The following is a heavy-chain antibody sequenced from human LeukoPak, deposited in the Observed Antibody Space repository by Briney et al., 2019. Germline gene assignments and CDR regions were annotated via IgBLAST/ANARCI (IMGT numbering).Heavy chain of an antibody. D-gene: IGHD2-8*01. V-gene: IGHV3-11*04. J-gene: IGHJ3*02. CDR2: ISSSGSTI. CDR1: GFTFSDYY. Sequence: GGSLRLSCAASGFTFSDYYMSWIRQAPGKGLEWVSYISSSGSTIYYADSVKGRFTISRDNAKNSLYLQMNSLRAEDTAVYYCASLCTNGVCYSPRAFDIWGQGTMVTVSS. CDR3: ASLCTNGVCYSPRAFDI.